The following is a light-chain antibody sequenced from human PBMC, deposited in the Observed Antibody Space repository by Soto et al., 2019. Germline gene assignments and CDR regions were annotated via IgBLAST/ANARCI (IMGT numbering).Light chain of an antibody. V-gene: IGKV1-5*01. Sequence: DIQMTQSRSTVSASVGGRVTITCRASQTLRTRLAWYQQKPGKAPRLLIYEASDVASGVSSRFSGSGAGTEFTLSITSLQPDDFATYYCQQYDSYSPTFGQGTKVDIK. CDR2: EAS. CDR1: QTLRTR. J-gene: IGKJ1*01. CDR3: QQYDSYSPT.